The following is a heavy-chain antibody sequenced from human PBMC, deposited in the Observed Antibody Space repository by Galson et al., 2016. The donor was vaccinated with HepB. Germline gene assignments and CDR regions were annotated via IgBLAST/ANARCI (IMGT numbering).Heavy chain of an antibody. CDR3: AREGSFMLTFFDY. D-gene: IGHD4/OR15-4a*01. V-gene: IGHV3-30*04. Sequence: SLRLSCAASGFGFSSYAMHWVRQAPGKGLEWLSVISFDGSNIYQADSVKGRFTISRDNFESTLYLQMNSLTAEDTAVYYCAREGSFMLTFFDYWGQGTLVTVSS. J-gene: IGHJ4*02. CDR2: ISFDGSNI. CDR1: GFGFSSYA.